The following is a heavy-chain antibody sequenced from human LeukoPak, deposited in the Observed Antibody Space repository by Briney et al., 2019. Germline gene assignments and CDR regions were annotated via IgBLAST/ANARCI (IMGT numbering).Heavy chain of an antibody. J-gene: IGHJ6*02. CDR1: GFTFSSYG. V-gene: IGHV3-30*03. CDR3: ARQSYYYYGMDV. CDR2: ISYDGSNK. Sequence: GGSLRLSCAASGFTFSSYGMHWVRQAPGRGLEWVAVISYDGSNKYYADSVKGRFTISRDNSKNTLYLQMNSLRAEDTAVYYCARQSYYYYGMDVWGQGTTVTVSS.